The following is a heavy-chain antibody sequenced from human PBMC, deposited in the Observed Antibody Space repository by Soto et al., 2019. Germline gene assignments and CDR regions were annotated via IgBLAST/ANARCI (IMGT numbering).Heavy chain of an antibody. Sequence: SWTXSLTCTFSVVSIIIAEFFGTWLRQPPGKGLEWLGYIYYSGTTYYNPSLKGRLIISIDTSRNQFSLSLNSVTAADTAVYFCAKETYLPMDRNDFWGQGPQVTVSS. D-gene: IGHD3-10*01. CDR3: AKETYLPMDRNDF. J-gene: IGHJ4*02. CDR2: IYYSGTT. CDR1: VVSIIIAEFF. V-gene: IGHV4-30-4*01.